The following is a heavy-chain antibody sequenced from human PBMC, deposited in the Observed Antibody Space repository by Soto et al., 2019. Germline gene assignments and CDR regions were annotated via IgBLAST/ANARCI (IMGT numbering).Heavy chain of an antibody. V-gene: IGHV1-3*01. J-gene: IGHJ5*02. CDR1: GYTFTSYA. Sequence: ASVKVSCKASGYTFTSYAMHWVRQAPGQRPEWMGWINAGNGNTKYSQKFQGRVTITRDTSASTAYMELSSLRSEDTAVYYCARDLEGGQQLANPGWWFDPWGQGTQVTVSS. D-gene: IGHD6-13*01. CDR3: ARDLEGGQQLANPGWWFDP. CDR2: INAGNGNT.